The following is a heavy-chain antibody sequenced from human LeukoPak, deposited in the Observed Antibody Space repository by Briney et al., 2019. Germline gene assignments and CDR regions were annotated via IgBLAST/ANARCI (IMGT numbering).Heavy chain of an antibody. J-gene: IGHJ4*02. D-gene: IGHD5-24*01. CDR1: GFTFSSYA. CDR2: ISGSGGGT. Sequence: PGGSLRLSCAASGFTFSSYAMSWVRQAPGKGLEWVSAISGSGGGTYYADSVKGRFTISRDNLKNTLYLEMNSLRAEDTAVYYCAKDLVALATIVSGGYFDYWGQGTLVTVSS. CDR3: AKDLVALATIVSGGYFDY. V-gene: IGHV3-23*01.